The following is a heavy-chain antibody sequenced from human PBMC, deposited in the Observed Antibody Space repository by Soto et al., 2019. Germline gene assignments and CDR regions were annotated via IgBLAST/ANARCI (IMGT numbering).Heavy chain of an antibody. V-gene: IGHV5-51*01. CDR2: IYPGDSDT. J-gene: IGHJ3*02. CDR3: ARRTAADAFDI. CDR1: GYSFTTYW. Sequence: GESLKISCKGSGYSFTTYWIAWVRQMSGKGLEWMGIIYPGDSDTRYSPSFQGQVTISADKSISTAYLQWSSLKASETAMYYCARRTAADAFDIWGQGTMVTVS. D-gene: IGHD6-13*01.